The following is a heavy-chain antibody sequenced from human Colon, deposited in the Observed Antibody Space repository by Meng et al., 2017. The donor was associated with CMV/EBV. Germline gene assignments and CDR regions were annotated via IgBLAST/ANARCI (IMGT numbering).Heavy chain of an antibody. CDR2: ISSSSSYI. CDR1: GFTLSNAR. J-gene: IGHJ6*02. CDR3: AGKGWFNYYYYGMDV. V-gene: IGHV3-21*01. Sequence: GGSLRLSCTASGFTLSNARMSWVRQAPGKGLEWVSSISSSSSYIYYADSVKGRFTISRDNAKNSLYLQMNSLRAEDTAVYYCAGKGWFNYYYYGMDVWGQGTTVTVSS. D-gene: IGHD3-10*01.